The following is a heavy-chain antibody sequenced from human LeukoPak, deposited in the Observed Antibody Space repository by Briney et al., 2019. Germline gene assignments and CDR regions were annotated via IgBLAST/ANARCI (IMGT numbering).Heavy chain of an antibody. CDR3: ARDKMSSSWYCDS. J-gene: IGHJ4*02. V-gene: IGHV3-48*04. CDR1: GFTFSTYS. Sequence: QPGGSLRLSCAASGFTFSTYSMNWVRQAPGKGLEWVSYISSSSSIIYYADSVKGRFTISRDNAKNSLYLQMNSLRAEDTAVYYCARDKMSSSWYCDSWGQGTLVTVSS. D-gene: IGHD6-13*01. CDR2: ISSSSSII.